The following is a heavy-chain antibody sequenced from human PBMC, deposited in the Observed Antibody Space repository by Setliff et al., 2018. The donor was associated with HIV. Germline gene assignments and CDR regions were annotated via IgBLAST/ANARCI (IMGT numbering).Heavy chain of an antibody. Sequence: SETLSLTCTVSGYPISSGYYWGWIRQPPGKGLEWIGSIYHSGTTYYNPSLKSRVTISVDTSKNQFSLKLDFVTAADTAVYYCARYRRDDYYLTANFDSWGQGTLVTVSS. CDR3: ARYRRDDYYLTANFDS. CDR1: GYPISSGYY. CDR2: IYHSGTT. J-gene: IGHJ4*02. D-gene: IGHD1-26*01. V-gene: IGHV4-38-2*02.